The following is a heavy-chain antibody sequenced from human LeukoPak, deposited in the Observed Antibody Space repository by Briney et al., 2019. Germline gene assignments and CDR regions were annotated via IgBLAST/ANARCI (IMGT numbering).Heavy chain of an antibody. Sequence: GGSLRLSRVASGFTLSSYALAWVRQNPGSGLEWVSAVIGGGDGTNYIDSVKGRFTISRDNSKNTIYLQMNSLRAEDTAIYFCGSDPNGDYVGALGYWGRGTLVTVSS. CDR3: GSDPNGDYVGALGY. CDR2: VIGGGDGT. CDR1: GFTLSSYA. D-gene: IGHD2-8*01. V-gene: IGHV3-23*01. J-gene: IGHJ4*01.